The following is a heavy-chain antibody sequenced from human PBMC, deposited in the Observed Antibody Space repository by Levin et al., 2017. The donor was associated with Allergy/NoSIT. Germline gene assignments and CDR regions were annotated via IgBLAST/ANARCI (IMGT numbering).Heavy chain of an antibody. CDR3: TRSPVPGYCSSTSCYPPQLGRYGMDV. J-gene: IGHJ6*02. D-gene: IGHD2-2*01. V-gene: IGHV3-73*01. CDR1: GFTFSGSA. CDR2: IRSKANSYAT. Sequence: GGSLRLSCAASGFTFSGSAMHWVCQASGKGLEWVGRIRSKANSYATAYAASVKGRFTISRDDSKNTAYLQMNSLKTEDTAVYYCTRSPVPGYCSSTSCYPPQLGRYGMDVWGQGTTVTVSS.